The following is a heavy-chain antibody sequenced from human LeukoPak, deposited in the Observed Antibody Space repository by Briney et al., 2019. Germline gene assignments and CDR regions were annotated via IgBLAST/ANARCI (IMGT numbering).Heavy chain of an antibody. CDR1: GFTVSSNY. Sequence: GGSLRLSCAASGFTVSSNYMTWVRQAPGKGLEWVSSISSSSSYIYYADSVKGRFTISRDNAKNSLYPQMNSLRAEDTAVYYCARDLSSGWSSFDYWGQGTLVTVSS. J-gene: IGHJ4*02. V-gene: IGHV3-21*01. CDR3: ARDLSSGWSSFDY. CDR2: ISSSSSYI. D-gene: IGHD6-19*01.